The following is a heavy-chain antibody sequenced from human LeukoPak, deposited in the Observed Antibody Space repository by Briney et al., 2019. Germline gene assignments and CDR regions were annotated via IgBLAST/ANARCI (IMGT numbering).Heavy chain of an antibody. Sequence: GGSLRLSCAASGFTFSSYAMSWVRQAPGKGLEWVSGISGSGGSTYYVDSVKGRFTISRDNSKNTLYLQMNSLRAEDTAVYYCAKTKDGGYNSGEYDYWGQGTLVTVSS. J-gene: IGHJ4*02. CDR1: GFTFSSYA. CDR3: AKTKDGGYNSGEYDY. V-gene: IGHV3-23*01. CDR2: ISGSGGST. D-gene: IGHD5-24*01.